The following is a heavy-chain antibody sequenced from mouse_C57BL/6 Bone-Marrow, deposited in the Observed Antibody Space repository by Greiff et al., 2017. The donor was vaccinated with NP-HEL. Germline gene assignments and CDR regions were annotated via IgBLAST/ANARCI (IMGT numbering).Heavy chain of an antibody. CDR3: TVYLLLRSYAMDY. D-gene: IGHD1-1*01. CDR2: IRLKSDNYAT. CDR1: GFTFSNYW. V-gene: IGHV6-3*01. J-gene: IGHJ4*01. Sequence: DVMLVESGGGLVQPGGSMKLSCVASGFTFSNYWMNWVRQSPEKGLEWVAQIRLKSDNYATHYAESVKGRFTISRDDSKSSVYLQMNNLRAEDTGIYYCTVYLLLRSYAMDYWGQGTSVTVSS.